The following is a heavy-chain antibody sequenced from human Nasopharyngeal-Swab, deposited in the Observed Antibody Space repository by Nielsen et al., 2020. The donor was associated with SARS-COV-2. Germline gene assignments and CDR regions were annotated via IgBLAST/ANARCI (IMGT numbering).Heavy chain of an antibody. CDR3: AARYSSSWWDAFDI. CDR1: GFTFSSYW. D-gene: IGHD6-13*01. Sequence: GESLKISCAASGFTFSSYWMSWVRQAPGKGPEWVANIKQDGSEKYYVDSVKGRFTISRDNAKNSLYLQMNSLRAEDTAVYYCAARYSSSWWDAFDIWGQGTMVTVSS. CDR2: IKQDGSEK. V-gene: IGHV3-7*01. J-gene: IGHJ3*02.